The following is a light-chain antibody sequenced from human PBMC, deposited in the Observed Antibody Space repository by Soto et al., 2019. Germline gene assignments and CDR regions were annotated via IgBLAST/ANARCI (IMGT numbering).Light chain of an antibody. CDR1: QSISNF. Sequence: IQLTQSPSSLSASGGDRVTINCRASQSISNFLNWYQQMPGKAPKLLIYAVSNLESGVTSRFSGSGSGTDSTLTISSLQREDFATYYCQLSYSTAKTFGQGTQVDIK. CDR2: AVS. V-gene: IGKV1-39*01. CDR3: QLSYSTAKT. J-gene: IGKJ1*01.